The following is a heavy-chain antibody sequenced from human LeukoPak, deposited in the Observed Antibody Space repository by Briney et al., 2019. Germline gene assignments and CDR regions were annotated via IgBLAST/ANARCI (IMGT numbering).Heavy chain of an antibody. CDR2: IYYSGST. D-gene: IGHD1-26*01. CDR3: ARDMWGSAFDI. V-gene: IGHV4-59*01. J-gene: IGHJ3*02. CDR1: GGSISSYY. Sequence: SETLSLTCTVSGGSISSYYWSWIRQPPGKGLEWIGYIYYSGSTNYNPSLKSRVTISVDTSKNQFSLKLSSVTAADTAVYYCARDMWGSAFDIWGQGTMVTVSS.